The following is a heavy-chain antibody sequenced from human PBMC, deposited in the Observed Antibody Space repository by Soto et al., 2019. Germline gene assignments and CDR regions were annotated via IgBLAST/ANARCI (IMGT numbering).Heavy chain of an antibody. V-gene: IGHV4-39*01. CDR1: GGSISSSSYY. J-gene: IGHJ4*02. D-gene: IGHD5-18*01. CDR2: IYYSGST. Sequence: PSETLSLTCTVSGGSISSSSYYWGWIRQPPGKGLEWIGSIYYSGSTYYNPSLKSRVTMSVDTSKNQFSLKLTSVTAADTAVYYCARHLYSYDPYYFDYWGQGTLVTVSS. CDR3: ARHLYSYDPYYFDY.